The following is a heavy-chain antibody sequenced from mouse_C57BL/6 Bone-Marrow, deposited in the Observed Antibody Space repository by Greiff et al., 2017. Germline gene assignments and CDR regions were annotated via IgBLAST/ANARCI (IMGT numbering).Heavy chain of an antibody. CDR2: IHPNSGST. Sequence: QVQLQQPGAELVKPGASVKLSCKASGYTFTSYWMHWVKQRPGQGLEWIGMIHPNSGSTNYNEKFKSKATLTVDKSSSTAYMQLSSLTSEDSAVYYCARSLRDWYFDVWGTGTTVTVSS. D-gene: IGHD3-3*01. V-gene: IGHV1-64*01. J-gene: IGHJ1*03. CDR1: GYTFTSYW. CDR3: ARSLRDWYFDV.